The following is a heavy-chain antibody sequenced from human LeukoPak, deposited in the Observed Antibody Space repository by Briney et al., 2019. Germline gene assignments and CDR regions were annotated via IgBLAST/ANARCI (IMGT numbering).Heavy chain of an antibody. Sequence: PGGSLRLSCVVSGFTFSSYEMNWVRQAPGKGLEWVSYISSSGSTVHYADSVKGRFTISRDNAKNSLYLQMNSLRAEDTAVYYCARETGSYDYWGQGTLVTVSS. D-gene: IGHD3-9*01. CDR3: ARETGSYDY. CDR1: GFTFSSYE. V-gene: IGHV3-48*03. J-gene: IGHJ4*02. CDR2: ISSSGSTV.